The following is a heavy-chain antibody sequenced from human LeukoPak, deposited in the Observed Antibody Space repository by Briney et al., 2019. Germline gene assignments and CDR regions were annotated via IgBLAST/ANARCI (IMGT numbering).Heavy chain of an antibody. Sequence: GGSLRLSCVASGFTFSSYSMNWVRQAPGKGLEWVSSISSGSDHIYYADSVRGRFTISRDNAKNSLYLQMDSLRAEDAAVFFCARNDYSTSSGYDSWGQGTLVTVSS. J-gene: IGHJ4*02. CDR2: ISSGSDHI. V-gene: IGHV3-21*01. D-gene: IGHD6-6*01. CDR3: ARNDYSTSSGYDS. CDR1: GFTFSSYS.